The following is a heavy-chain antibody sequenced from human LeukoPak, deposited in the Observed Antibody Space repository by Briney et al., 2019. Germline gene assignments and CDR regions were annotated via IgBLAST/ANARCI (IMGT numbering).Heavy chain of an antibody. CDR1: GGSISSYY. CDR3: ARGGWGLSFDY. V-gene: IGHV4-59*01. J-gene: IGHJ4*02. CDR2: IYYSGST. D-gene: IGHD2-21*02. Sequence: PSETLSLTCTVSGGSISSYYWSWIRQPPGKGLEWIGYIYYSGSTNYNPSLKSRVTISVDTSKNQFSLKLSSVTAADTAVYYCARGGWGLSFDYWGQGTLVTVSS.